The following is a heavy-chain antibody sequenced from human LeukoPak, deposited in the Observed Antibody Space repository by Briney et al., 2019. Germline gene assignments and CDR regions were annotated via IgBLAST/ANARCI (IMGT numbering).Heavy chain of an antibody. J-gene: IGHJ4*02. CDR3: ARGGGVAGTVDY. Sequence: ASVKVSCKTSGYSFTGQYMHWVRQAPGQGLEWMGWINANSGETNYAQKFQGRVTMTRDTSISTAYMELSSLRSEDTAVYYCARGGGVAGTVDYWGQGTLVTVSS. CDR1: GYSFTGQY. V-gene: IGHV1-2*02. CDR2: INANSGET. D-gene: IGHD6-19*01.